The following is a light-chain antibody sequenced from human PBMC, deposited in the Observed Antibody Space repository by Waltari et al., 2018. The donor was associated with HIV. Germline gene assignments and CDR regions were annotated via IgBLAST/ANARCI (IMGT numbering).Light chain of an antibody. CDR1: SSDVGDYKY. J-gene: IGLJ1*01. CDR3: SSYTSSSTYV. CDR2: DVT. V-gene: IGLV2-14*01. Sequence: QSALTQPASVSGSPGQSITISCTGTSSDVGDYKYVSWYQQHPGKAPKLMIYDVTYRPSGVSNRCSGSKAGNTASLTISGLQAEDEADYYCSSYTSSSTYVFGTGTKVTVL.